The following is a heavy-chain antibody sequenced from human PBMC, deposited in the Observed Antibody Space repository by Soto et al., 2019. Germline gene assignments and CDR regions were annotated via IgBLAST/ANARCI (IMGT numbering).Heavy chain of an antibody. Sequence: QVHLQESGPGLVKPSETLSLTCNVPGGSISSYYWSWIRQPPGKGLEWIGFIYYSGSTDYNPTLESRVSVSIDTSKNQFSLDLTFVTAADTAVYYCAELTSSRFPNFDFWGQGTLVTVSS. D-gene: IGHD2-2*01. V-gene: IGHV4-59*08. CDR3: AELTSSRFPNFDF. CDR1: GGSISSYY. J-gene: IGHJ4*02. CDR2: IYYSGST.